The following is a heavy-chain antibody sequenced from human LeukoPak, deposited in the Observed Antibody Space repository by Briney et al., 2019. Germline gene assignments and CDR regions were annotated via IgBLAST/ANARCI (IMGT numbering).Heavy chain of an antibody. V-gene: IGHV3-7*01. Sequence: PGGSLRLSCAASGFTFSSYWMSWVRQAPGKGLEWVANIKQDGSEKYYVDSVKGRFTISRDNAKNSLYLQMNSLRAEDTAVYYCARGNYDRKGDYYYTDVWGKGTTVTVSS. CDR2: IKQDGSEK. J-gene: IGHJ6*03. CDR1: GFTFSSYW. D-gene: IGHD1-7*01. CDR3: ARGNYDRKGDYYYTDV.